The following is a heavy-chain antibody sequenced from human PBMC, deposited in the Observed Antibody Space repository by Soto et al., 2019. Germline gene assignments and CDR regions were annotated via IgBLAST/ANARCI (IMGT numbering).Heavy chain of an antibody. D-gene: IGHD1-26*01. CDR1: GFTVSSNY. V-gene: IGHV3-66*01. Sequence: GGSLSLSCAAFGFTVSSNYMSWVRQAPGKGLEWVSVIYSGGSTYYADSVKGRFTISRDNSKNTLYLQMNSLRAEDTAVYYCHKYSGPLIMTAALGPGTLVTVSS. CDR2: IYSGGST. J-gene: IGHJ5*02. CDR3: HKYSGPLIMTAA.